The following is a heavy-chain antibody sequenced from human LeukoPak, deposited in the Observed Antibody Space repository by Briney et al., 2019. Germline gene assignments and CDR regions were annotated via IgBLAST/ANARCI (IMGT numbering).Heavy chain of an antibody. V-gene: IGHV3-23*01. D-gene: IGHD1-26*01. J-gene: IGHJ6*03. CDR2: ISGSGGST. Sequence: GGTLRLSCAASGFTFSSYGMSWVRQAPGKGLEWVSAISGSGGSTYYADSVKGWFTISRDNSKNTLYLQMNSLRAEDTAVYYCARDPYSGSYGDYYYYYMDVWGKGTTVTISS. CDR3: ARDPYSGSYGDYYYYYMDV. CDR1: GFTFSSYG.